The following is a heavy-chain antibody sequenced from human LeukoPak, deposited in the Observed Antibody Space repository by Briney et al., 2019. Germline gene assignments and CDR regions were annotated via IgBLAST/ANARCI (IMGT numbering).Heavy chain of an antibody. CDR1: VYTFTIYG. CDR3: ARVDSSGWYSAFDI. Sequence: GASVTVSCTASVYTFTIYGISWVRQAPGQGLEWMGWISAYNGNTNYAQKLQGRVTMTTDTSTSTAYMELRSLRSDDTAVYYCARVDSSGWYSAFDIWGQGTMVTVSS. D-gene: IGHD6-19*01. CDR2: ISAYNGNT. J-gene: IGHJ3*02. V-gene: IGHV1-18*01.